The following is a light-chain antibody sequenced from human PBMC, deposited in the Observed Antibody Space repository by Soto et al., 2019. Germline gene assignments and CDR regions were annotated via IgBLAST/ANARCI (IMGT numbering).Light chain of an antibody. CDR2: GAS. Sequence: EIVLTQSPVTLSLSPGERATLSCRASQSVSRYLAWYQQKPGQAPRLLIYGASTRATGIPARFSGSGSGTEFTLTISSLEPEDFAVYYCQQRSNWPLTFGPGTKVDIK. CDR1: QSVSRY. CDR3: QQRSNWPLT. J-gene: IGKJ3*01. V-gene: IGKV3-11*01.